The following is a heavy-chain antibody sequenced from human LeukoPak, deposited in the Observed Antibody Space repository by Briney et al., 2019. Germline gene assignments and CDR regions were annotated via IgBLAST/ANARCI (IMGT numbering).Heavy chain of an antibody. D-gene: IGHD6-19*01. CDR3: ARHGRNSGAPNY. V-gene: IGHV4-59*08. J-gene: IGHJ4*02. CDR2: IFYSGSS. CDR1: GGSITSYY. Sequence: PPETLSLTCTVSGGSITSYYWSWIRQPPGKGLEWIGYIFYSGSSNYNPSLKSRVTISVDTSKSQFSLNLSSVTAADTAMYYCARHGRNSGAPNYWGQGTLVTVSS.